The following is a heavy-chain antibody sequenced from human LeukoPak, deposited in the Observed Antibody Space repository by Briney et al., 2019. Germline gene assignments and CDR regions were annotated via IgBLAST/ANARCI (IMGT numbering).Heavy chain of an antibody. Sequence: EASVWVSCKASGHKFIAYYMHWVRQAPGQGLEWMGWIHAGRGDTNYAQKFQGRFTMTRDTSINTLFMELSSLRSDDTAVYYCARDENWGPDYWGQGTLVTVSS. D-gene: IGHD7-27*01. V-gene: IGHV1-2*02. J-gene: IGHJ4*02. CDR2: IHAGRGDT. CDR1: GHKFIAYY. CDR3: ARDENWGPDY.